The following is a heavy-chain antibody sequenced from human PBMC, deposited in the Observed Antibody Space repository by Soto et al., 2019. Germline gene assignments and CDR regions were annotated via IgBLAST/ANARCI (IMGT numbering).Heavy chain of an antibody. J-gene: IGHJ5*02. CDR1: GFTFSSSA. V-gene: IGHV3-23*01. CDR2: ISGSDGRT. D-gene: IGHD1-1*01. CDR3: AKSLDINWKNWFDP. Sequence: HPGGSLRLSCAASGFTFSSSAMNWVRQAPGKGLEWVSVISGSDGRTYYADSVKGRFTISRDNSKNTLYLDINSLRAEDTAVYYCAKSLDINWKNWFDPWGQGTLVTVSS.